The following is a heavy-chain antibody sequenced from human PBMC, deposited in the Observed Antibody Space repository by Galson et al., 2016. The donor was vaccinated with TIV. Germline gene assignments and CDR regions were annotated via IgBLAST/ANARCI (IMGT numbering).Heavy chain of an antibody. V-gene: IGHV3-23*01. CDR3: AKEENSGYYPNDAFDI. CDR2: ISGSGLST. Sequence: SLRLSCAASGFTFSSYAMSWVRQAPGKGLEWVSTISGSGLSTYYADSVKGRFTISRDNSKNTLYLQMNSLRAEDTAVYYCAKEENSGYYPNDAFDIWGQGAMVTVS. CDR1: GFTFSSYA. D-gene: IGHD3-22*01. J-gene: IGHJ3*02.